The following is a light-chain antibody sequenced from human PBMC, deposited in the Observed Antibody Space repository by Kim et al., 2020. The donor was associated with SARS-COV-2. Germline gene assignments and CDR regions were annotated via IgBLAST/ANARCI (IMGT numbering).Light chain of an antibody. CDR2: QDD. V-gene: IGLV3-1*01. J-gene: IGLJ1*01. CDR1: ELGDKY. Sequence: SYELTQPPSVSVSPGQTASITCSGDELGDKYTCWYQQKPGQSPVLVIYQDDKRPSRIPERFSGSNSGNAATLTISGTQAMDEADYYCQAWDSSTVVFGTG. CDR3: QAWDSSTVV.